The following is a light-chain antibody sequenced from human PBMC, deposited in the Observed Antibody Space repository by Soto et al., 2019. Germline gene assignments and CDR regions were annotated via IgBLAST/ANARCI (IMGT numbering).Light chain of an antibody. J-gene: IGKJ1*01. CDR1: QTISSW. CDR2: KAS. Sequence: DIQMTQSPSTLSGSVGDRVTITCRASQTISSWLAWYQQKPGKAPKLLIYKASTLKSGVPSRFSGSGSGTEFTLTISSLQPDDFATYYCQHYTSYSEAFGQGTKVE. CDR3: QHYTSYSEA. V-gene: IGKV1-5*03.